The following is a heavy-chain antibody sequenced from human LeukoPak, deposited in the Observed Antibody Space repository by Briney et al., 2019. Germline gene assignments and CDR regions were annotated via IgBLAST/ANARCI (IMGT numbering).Heavy chain of an antibody. CDR1: GFTMSHYG. J-gene: IGHJ4*02. Sequence: SGGSLRLSRAASGFTMSHYGVSWVRQAPGKGLEWISGIRSAVETTHYADSVKGRFIISRDNSKNALSLQLNSLRPEDTALYYCAKHFCTGLDCSLFDSWGQGALVTVSS. D-gene: IGHD3/OR15-3a*01. V-gene: IGHV3-23*01. CDR3: AKHFCTGLDCSLFDS. CDR2: IRSAVETT.